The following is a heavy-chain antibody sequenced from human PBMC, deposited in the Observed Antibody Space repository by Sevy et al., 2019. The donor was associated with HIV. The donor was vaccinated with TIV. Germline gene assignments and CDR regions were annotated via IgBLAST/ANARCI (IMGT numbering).Heavy chain of an antibody. CDR2: IIPIFGTA. Sequence: ASVKVSCKASGGTFSSYAISWVRQAPGQGLEWMGGIIPIFGTANYAQKFQGRVTITADKSTSTAYMERSSLRSEDTAVYYCARGGGCSGGSCYSTYYYYMDVWGKGTTVTVSS. V-gene: IGHV1-69*06. J-gene: IGHJ6*03. CDR1: GGTFSSYA. CDR3: ARGGGCSGGSCYSTYYYYMDV. D-gene: IGHD2-15*01.